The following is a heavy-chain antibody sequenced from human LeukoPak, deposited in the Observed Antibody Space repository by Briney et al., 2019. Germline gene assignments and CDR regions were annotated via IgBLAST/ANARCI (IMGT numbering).Heavy chain of an antibody. J-gene: IGHJ4*02. CDR1: GFTFSSYA. Sequence: GGSLRLSCAASGFTFSSYAMNWVRQAPGKGLEWVSSISGGAGGAAYADSVKGRFTMSRDNSKNTLYLQMNSLRAEDTAVYYCAKNGGYGSGSYYPDYWGQGTLVTVSS. CDR2: ISGGAGGA. V-gene: IGHV3-23*01. CDR3: AKNGGYGSGSYYPDY. D-gene: IGHD3-10*01.